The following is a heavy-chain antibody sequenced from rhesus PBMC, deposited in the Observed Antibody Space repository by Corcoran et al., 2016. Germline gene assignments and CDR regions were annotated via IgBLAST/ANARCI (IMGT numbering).Heavy chain of an antibody. CDR1: GASISSHW. Sequence: QVQLQESGPGLVKPSETLSLPCTVSGASISSHWWSWIRPRPGKGLAWIGGSYGKRGTTNNNPSLKCRVTISKDASKNHFSLKLRSLTAADTAVDYCARDHGVPVQYLDWFGDVWGPGVLVTVSS. CDR2: SYGKRGTT. D-gene: IGHD3-3*01. V-gene: IGHV4-80*01. CDR3: ARDHGVPVQYLDWFGDV. J-gene: IGHJ5-1*01.